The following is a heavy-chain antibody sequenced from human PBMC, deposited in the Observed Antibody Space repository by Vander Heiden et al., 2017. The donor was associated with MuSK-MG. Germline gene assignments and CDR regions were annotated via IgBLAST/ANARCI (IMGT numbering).Heavy chain of an antibody. J-gene: IGHJ3*02. CDR3: ARDSNYLSSTSCYAWGAFDI. Sequence: QVQLQESGPGLVKPSETLSLTCTVSGGSISSYYWSWIRQPPGKGLEWIGYIYYSGSTNYNPSLKSRVTIAVDTSKNQFSLKLSSVTAADTAVYYCARDSNYLSSTSCYAWGAFDIWGQGTMVTVSS. CDR2: IYYSGST. D-gene: IGHD2-2*01. V-gene: IGHV4-59*01. CDR1: GGSISSYY.